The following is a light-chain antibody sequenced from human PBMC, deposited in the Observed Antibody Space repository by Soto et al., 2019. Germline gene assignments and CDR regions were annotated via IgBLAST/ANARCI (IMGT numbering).Light chain of an antibody. V-gene: IGLV2-23*02. J-gene: IGLJ3*02. CDR3: CSYADIKSLV. CDR1: SSGVGSYNV. Sequence: QSALTQPASVSGSPGQSINISCSGTSSGVGSYNVVSWYQQHPGKAPKLIIYEVSKRPSGGSNRFSGSKSGNTASLTISGLQAEDEAAYHCCSYADIKSLVFGGGTNLTVL. CDR2: EVS.